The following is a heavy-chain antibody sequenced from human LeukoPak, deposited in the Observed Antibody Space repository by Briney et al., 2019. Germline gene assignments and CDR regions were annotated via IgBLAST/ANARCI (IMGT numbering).Heavy chain of an antibody. J-gene: IGHJ4*01. D-gene: IGHD2-21*02. CDR3: ASSVLLTAPFDY. CDR2: ISSLTVGTHYI. Sequence: PGGSLRLSCAASGLIFSSHSMNWVRQAPGKGLEWASSISSLTVGTHYIYYADSVKGRFTISRDDAKNSLYLQMNSLRAEDTAVYYCASSVLLTAPFDYWGQGALVTVSS. CDR1: GLIFSSHS. V-gene: IGHV3-21*01.